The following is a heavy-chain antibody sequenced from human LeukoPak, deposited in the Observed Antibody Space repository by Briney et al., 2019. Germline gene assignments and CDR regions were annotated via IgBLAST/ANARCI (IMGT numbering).Heavy chain of an antibody. CDR3: AKVSEWGHSYGLFDY. J-gene: IGHJ4*02. D-gene: IGHD5-18*01. CDR2: ISYDGSNK. V-gene: IGHV3-30*18. Sequence: PARSLRLSCAASGFTVSSYGMRWVRQAPGKGLEWVAVISYDGSNKYYADSRKGRFTISKDNSNNTLHMQMNSLGAEHTAVFCCAKVSEWGHSYGLFDYRGQGTLVPVAT. CDR1: GFTVSSYG.